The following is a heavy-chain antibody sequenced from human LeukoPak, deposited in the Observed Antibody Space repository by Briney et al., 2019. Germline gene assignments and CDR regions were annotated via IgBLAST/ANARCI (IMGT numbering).Heavy chain of an antibody. D-gene: IGHD4-23*01. J-gene: IGHJ3*02. CDR2: INHSGSI. CDR3: ARGDVVTVTSSAFDI. V-gene: IGHV4-34*01. CDR1: GFTFSSYS. Sequence: PGGSLRLSCAASGFTFSSYSMNWVRQPPGKGLEWIGEINHSGSISYNPSLKSRVTISVDTSKNQFSLKLSSVTAADTAVYYCARGDVVTVTSSAFDIWGQGTMVTVSS.